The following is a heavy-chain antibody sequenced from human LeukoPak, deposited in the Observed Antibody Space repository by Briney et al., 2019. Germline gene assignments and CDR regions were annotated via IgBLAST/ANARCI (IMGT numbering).Heavy chain of an antibody. CDR3: ARRLSVGVPGYYYYYMDV. Sequence: SETLSLTCTVSGGSVSSSSYYWGWIRQPPGKGLEWIGSIYYSGSTYYNPSLKSRVTISVDTSKNQFSLKLSSVTAADTAVYYCARRLSVGVPGYYYYYMDVWGKGTTVTVSS. V-gene: IGHV4-39*01. CDR2: IYYSGST. D-gene: IGHD1-26*01. CDR1: GGSVSSSSYY. J-gene: IGHJ6*03.